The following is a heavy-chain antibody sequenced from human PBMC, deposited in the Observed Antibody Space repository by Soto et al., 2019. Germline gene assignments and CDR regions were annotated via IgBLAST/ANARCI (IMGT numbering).Heavy chain of an antibody. V-gene: IGHV1-18*01. J-gene: IGHJ5*02. CDR1: GYTFTSYG. CDR2: ISAYNGNT. Sequence: ASVKVSCKASGYTFTSYGISWVRQAPGKGLEWMGWISAYNGNTNYAQKLQGRVTMTTDTSTSTAYMELRSLRSDDTAVYYCASVEDYGGNSGDWFDPWGQGTLVTVSS. D-gene: IGHD4-17*01. CDR3: ASVEDYGGNSGDWFDP.